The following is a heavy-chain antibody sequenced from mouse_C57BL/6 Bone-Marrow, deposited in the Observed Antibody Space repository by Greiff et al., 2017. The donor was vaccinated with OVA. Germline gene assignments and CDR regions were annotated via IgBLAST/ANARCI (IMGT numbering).Heavy chain of an antibody. CDR1: GFNIKDDY. V-gene: IGHV14-4*01. J-gene: IGHJ2*01. CDR3: TTYRY. CDR2: IDPENGDT. Sequence: EVQLQQSGAELVRPGASVQLSCTASGFNIKDDYMHWVKERPEQGLEWIGWIDPENGDTEYASKFQGKATITADTSSKTVYLHLSSLTSEYTAVYYCTTYRYWGQGTTLTVSS.